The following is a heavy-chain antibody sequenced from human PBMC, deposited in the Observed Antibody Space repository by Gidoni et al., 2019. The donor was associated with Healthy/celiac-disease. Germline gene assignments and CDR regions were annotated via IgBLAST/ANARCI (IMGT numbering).Heavy chain of an antibody. V-gene: IGHV5-51*01. Sequence: EVQLVQSGAEVKKPGESLKISCTASGYSFTRYWIGGVRQMPGKGLEWKGIIYPGESDTRDSPSFQGQVTISADKSISTAYLQWSSLKASDTAMYYCARPYGDYDAFDIWGQGTMVTVSA. J-gene: IGHJ3*02. CDR3: ARPYGDYDAFDI. CDR2: IYPGESDT. D-gene: IGHD4-17*01. CDR1: GYSFTRYW.